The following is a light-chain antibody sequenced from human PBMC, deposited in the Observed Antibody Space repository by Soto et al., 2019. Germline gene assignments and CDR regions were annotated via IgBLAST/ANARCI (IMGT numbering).Light chain of an antibody. V-gene: IGLV2-14*03. CDR3: SSFTSSTSYV. Sequence: QSVLTQPASVSGSPGQSIAISCTGTSSAVGSYNSVSWYQQYPGKAPKLMIHDVNTRPSGISDRFSGSKSGNTASLTISGLRAEDEADYYCSSFTSSTSYVFGTGTKLTVL. CDR2: DVN. CDR1: SSAVGSYNS. J-gene: IGLJ1*01.